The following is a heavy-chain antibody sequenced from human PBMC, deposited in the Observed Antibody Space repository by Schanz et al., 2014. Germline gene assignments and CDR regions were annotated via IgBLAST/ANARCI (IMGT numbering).Heavy chain of an antibody. V-gene: IGHV3-23*01. Sequence: EVHLLESGGGLVEPGGSLRLSCATSGFSLDIFAVSWVRQAPGKGLEWVSSFNDGGVNKYYADSVKGRFTISSDNSKSTLYLQMSSLRAEDTAVYYCARDFLLEQLGYSHYYYAMDVWGQGTTVTVSS. D-gene: IGHD2-15*01. CDR1: GFSLDIFA. CDR3: ARDFLLEQLGYSHYYYAMDV. CDR2: FNDGGVNK. J-gene: IGHJ6*02.